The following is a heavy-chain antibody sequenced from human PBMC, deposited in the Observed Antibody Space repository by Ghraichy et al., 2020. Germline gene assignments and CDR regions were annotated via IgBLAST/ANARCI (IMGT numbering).Heavy chain of an antibody. Sequence: GGSLRLSCAASGFTFSSYRMNWVRQAPGKGLEWVSSISSSSSYIYYADSVKGRFTISRDNAKNSLYLQMNSLRAEDTAVYYCARDRDRKTYYDFWSGLFDPWGQGTLVTVSS. J-gene: IGHJ5*02. D-gene: IGHD3-3*01. CDR2: ISSSSSYI. CDR1: GFTFSSYR. CDR3: ARDRDRKTYYDFWSGLFDP. V-gene: IGHV3-21*01.